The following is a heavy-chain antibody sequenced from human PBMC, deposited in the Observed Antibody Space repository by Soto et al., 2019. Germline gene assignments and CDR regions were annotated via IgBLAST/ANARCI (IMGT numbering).Heavy chain of an antibody. D-gene: IGHD2-21*02. CDR1: GGSISSGFYS. Sequence: SETLSLTCAVSGGSISSGFYSWSWIRQPPGQGLEWIGYIYNSGNTYYNPSLMSRVTISVDRSQNHFSLKLASVTAADTAVYYCARGSDGVWNWFDPWGQGTQVTVSS. J-gene: IGHJ5*02. V-gene: IGHV4-30-2*01. CDR2: IYNSGNT. CDR3: ARGSDGVWNWFDP.